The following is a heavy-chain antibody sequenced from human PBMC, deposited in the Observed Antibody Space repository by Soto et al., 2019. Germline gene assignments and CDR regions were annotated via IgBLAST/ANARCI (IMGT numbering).Heavy chain of an antibody. J-gene: IGHJ4*02. D-gene: IGHD4-17*01. CDR2: IYDSGST. CDR1: GGSISSGGYS. CDR3: ARGALRWSTSWDFAY. Sequence: SETLSLTCAVSGGSISSGGYSWSWIRQPPGKGLEWIGYIYDSGSTYYNPSLKSRVTISVDRSKNQFSLKLSSVTAADTAVYYCARGALRWSTSWDFAYWGQGILVTVSS. V-gene: IGHV4-30-2*01.